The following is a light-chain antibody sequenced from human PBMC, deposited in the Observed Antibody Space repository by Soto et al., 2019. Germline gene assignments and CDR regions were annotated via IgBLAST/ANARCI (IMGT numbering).Light chain of an antibody. CDR2: DAS. CDR1: QSVSRY. Sequence: EIVLTQSPATLSLSPGERATLSCRASQSVSRYLAWYQQKPGQAPRLLIYDASNRATGIPARFSGSGSGTDFTLTISSLEPEDCAVYYCQQRSNWPSTFGQGTKLEIK. J-gene: IGKJ2*02. CDR3: QQRSNWPST. V-gene: IGKV3-11*01.